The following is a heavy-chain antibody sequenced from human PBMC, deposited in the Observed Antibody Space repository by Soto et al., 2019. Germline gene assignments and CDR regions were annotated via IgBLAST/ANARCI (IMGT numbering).Heavy chain of an antibody. Sequence: QVQLQESGPGLVMPSQTLSLTCTVSGDSISSGGYYWSWIRQFPGKGLEWIGYIYYSGSTYYNPSLKSRITMSVDTSKPQFSLELNSVTAADTAVYFCARHGDTGWAKYYFDYWGQGILVTVSS. V-gene: IGHV4-31*03. CDR2: IYYSGST. J-gene: IGHJ4*02. CDR1: GDSISSGGYY. D-gene: IGHD5-18*01. CDR3: ARHGDTGWAKYYFDY.